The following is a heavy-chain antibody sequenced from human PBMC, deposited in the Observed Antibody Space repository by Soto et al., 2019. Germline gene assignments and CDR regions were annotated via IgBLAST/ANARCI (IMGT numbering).Heavy chain of an antibody. CDR2: IYYSGST. CDR3: ARGRDGPKPSAYSLDF. D-gene: IGHD3-10*01. Sequence: SETLSLTCTVSGGSISSYYWSWIRQPPGKGLEWIGYIYYSGSTNYNPSLKSRVTISVDTSKNQFSLKLTSVTAADTAVYYCARGRDGPKPSAYSLDFWGKGTRVTFS. J-gene: IGHJ3*01. V-gene: IGHV4-59*01. CDR1: GGSISSYY.